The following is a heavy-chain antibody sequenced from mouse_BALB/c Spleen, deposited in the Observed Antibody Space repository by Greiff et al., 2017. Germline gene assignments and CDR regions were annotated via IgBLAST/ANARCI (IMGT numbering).Heavy chain of an antibody. J-gene: IGHJ4*01. CDR1: GYTFTSYY. V-gene: IGHV1S81*02. D-gene: IGHD2-3*01. CDR2: INPSNGGT. CDR3: ARGGWLLRGAMDY. Sequence: VQLQQSGAELVKPGASVKLSCKASGYTFTSYYMYWVKQRPGQGLEWIGEINPSNGGTNFNEKFKSKATLTVDKSSSTAYMQLSSLTSEDSAVYYCARGGWLLRGAMDYWGQGTSVTVSS.